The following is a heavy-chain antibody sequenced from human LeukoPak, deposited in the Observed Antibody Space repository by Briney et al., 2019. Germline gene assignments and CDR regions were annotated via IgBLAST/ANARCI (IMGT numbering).Heavy chain of an antibody. D-gene: IGHD3-10*01. V-gene: IGHV3-21*01. CDR2: ISSTSTYI. Sequence: GGSLRLSCAASGFTFSSYSMNWVRQAPGKGLEWVSSISSTSTYIYYADSVKGRFTISRDNAQNSLFLQMNSLRAEDTALYYCAKGVYYGSGSCDYWGQGTLVTVSS. CDR1: GFTFSSYS. J-gene: IGHJ4*02. CDR3: AKGVYYGSGSCDY.